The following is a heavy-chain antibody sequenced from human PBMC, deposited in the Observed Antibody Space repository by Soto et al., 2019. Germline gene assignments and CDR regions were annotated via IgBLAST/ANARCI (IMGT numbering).Heavy chain of an antibody. J-gene: IGHJ6*02. CDR3: ARDAIAAADYYYGMDV. Sequence: SETLSLTCTVSGGSISSGGYYWSWIRQHPGKGLEWIGYIYYSGSTYYNPSLKSRVTISVDTSKNQFSLKLSSVTAADTAVYYCARDAIAAADYYYGMDVWGQGTTVTVSS. D-gene: IGHD6-13*01. CDR2: IYYSGST. V-gene: IGHV4-31*03. CDR1: GGSISSGGYY.